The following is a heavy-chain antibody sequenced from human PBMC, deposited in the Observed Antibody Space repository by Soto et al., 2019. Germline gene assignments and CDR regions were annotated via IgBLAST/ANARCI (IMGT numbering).Heavy chain of an antibody. Sequence: SETLSLTCTAYGGSISSYYWSWIRQPPGKGLEWIGYIYYTGYTNYNPSLKSRVTISVDTSKNQFSLNVSSVTAADTAVYYCARVKWFGESGFDYWGQGTLVTVSS. D-gene: IGHD3-10*01. CDR2: IYYTGYT. CDR1: GGSISSYY. V-gene: IGHV4-59*01. J-gene: IGHJ4*02. CDR3: ARVKWFGESGFDY.